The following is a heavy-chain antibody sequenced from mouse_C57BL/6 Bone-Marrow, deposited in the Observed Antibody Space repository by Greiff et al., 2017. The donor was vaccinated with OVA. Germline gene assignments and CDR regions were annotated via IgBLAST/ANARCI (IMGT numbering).Heavy chain of an antibody. Sequence: LVESGAELARPGASVKLSCKASGYTFTSYGISWVKQRTGQGLEWIGEIYPRSGNTYYNEKFKGKATLTADKSSSTAYMELRSLTSEDSAVYFCARAFYYYGAWFAYWGQGTLVTVSA. D-gene: IGHD1-1*01. V-gene: IGHV1-81*01. CDR3: ARAFYYYGAWFAY. CDR1: GYTFTSYG. J-gene: IGHJ3*01. CDR2: IYPRSGNT.